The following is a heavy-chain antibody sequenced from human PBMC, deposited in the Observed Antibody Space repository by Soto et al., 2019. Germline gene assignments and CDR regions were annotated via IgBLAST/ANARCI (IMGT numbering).Heavy chain of an antibody. CDR2: IYYSGST. D-gene: IGHD4-17*01. CDR3: VKGGNGEGYYHYGRDV. J-gene: IGHJ6*04. CDR1: GGSISSYY. Sequence: PSETLSLTCTVSGGSISSYYWSWIRQPPGKGLEWIGYIYYSGSTNYNPSLKSRVTISVDTSKNQFSLKLSSMTAADTAVYWCVKGGNGEGYYHYGRDVWGKGTRVTLPS. V-gene: IGHV4-59*12.